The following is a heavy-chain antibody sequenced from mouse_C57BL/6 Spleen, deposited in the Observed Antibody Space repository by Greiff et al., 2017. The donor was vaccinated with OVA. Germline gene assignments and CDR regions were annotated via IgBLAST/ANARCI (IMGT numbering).Heavy chain of an antibody. J-gene: IGHJ2*01. CDR3: VREDYFDY. CDR1: GFTFNTYS. V-gene: IGHV10-1*01. CDR2: LRSKSDNYAT. Sequence: EVHLVESGGGLVQPKGSLKLSCAASGFTFNTYSMNWVRQAPGKGFEWVGRLRSKSDNYATYYADSVKDRFTISRDESKSMLYLQMNNMKTEDTAMYYCVREDYFDYWGQGTTLTVSS.